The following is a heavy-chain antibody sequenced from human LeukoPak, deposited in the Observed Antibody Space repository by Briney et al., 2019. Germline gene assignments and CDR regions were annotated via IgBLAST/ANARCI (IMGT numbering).Heavy chain of an antibody. CDR1: GYTFTSYY. D-gene: IGHD3-3*01. J-gene: IGHJ6*03. CDR3: ATAQRWYDFWSGYHSYMDV. V-gene: IGHV1-46*01. CDR2: INPSGSST. Sequence: ASVKVSCKASGYTFTSYYMHWVRQAPGQGLEWMGLINPSGSSTSYAQKFQGRVTMTEDTSTDTAYMELSSLRSEDTAVYYCATAQRWYDFWSGYHSYMDVWGKGTTVTVSS.